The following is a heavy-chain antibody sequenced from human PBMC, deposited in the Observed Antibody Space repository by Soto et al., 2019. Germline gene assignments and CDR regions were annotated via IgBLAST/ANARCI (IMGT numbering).Heavy chain of an antibody. CDR2: ISSSSSTI. Sequence: GGAPRLSSAAPGFSFRSYYKKLGRPAPGEGGGGGLYISSSSSTIYYADSVKGRFTISRDNAKNSLYLQMNSLRDEDTAVYYCARPSGYFDTSGYYGAFYYYGMDVWGQGTTVTVSS. CDR3: ARPSGYFDTSGYYGAFYYYGMDV. J-gene: IGHJ6*02. CDR1: GFSFRSYY. V-gene: IGHV3-48*02. D-gene: IGHD3-22*01.